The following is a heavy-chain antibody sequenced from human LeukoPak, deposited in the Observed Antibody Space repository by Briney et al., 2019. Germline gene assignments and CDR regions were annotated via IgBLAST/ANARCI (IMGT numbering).Heavy chain of an antibody. V-gene: IGHV4-38-2*01. CDR3: AREGGGYCSGGSCPYGMDV. J-gene: IGHJ6*04. CDR1: GYSISSGYY. Sequence: SETLSLTCAVSGYSISSGYYWGWIRQPPGEGLEWIGSIYHGGSTYYNPSLKSRVTISVDTSKNQFSLKLSSVTAADTAVYYCAREGGGYCSGGSCPYGMDVWGKGTTVTVSS. D-gene: IGHD2-15*01. CDR2: IYHGGST.